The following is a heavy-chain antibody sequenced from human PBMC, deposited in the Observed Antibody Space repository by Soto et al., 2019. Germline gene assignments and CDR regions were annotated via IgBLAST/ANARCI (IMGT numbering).Heavy chain of an antibody. J-gene: IGHJ4*02. Sequence: QVQLQQWGAGLLKPSETLSLTCAVYGGSFSGYYWSWIRQPPGKGLEWIGEINHSGSTNYNPSLKSRVTISVDTSKNQFSLKLSFVTAADTAVYYCARSTVTTTDYWGQGTLVTVSS. CDR2: INHSGST. CDR1: GGSFSGYY. CDR3: ARSTVTTTDY. D-gene: IGHD4-17*01. V-gene: IGHV4-34*01.